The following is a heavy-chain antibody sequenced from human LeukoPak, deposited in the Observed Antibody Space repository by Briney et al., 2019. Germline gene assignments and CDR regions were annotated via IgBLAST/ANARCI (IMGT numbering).Heavy chain of an antibody. Sequence: GGSLRLSCAASRHTFSRDDLHWVRRVVGKRLEWVSPMRPTGATSSPGSGKGRFTISRDNAKNSLYLQMNSLRAEDTALYHCAILGGVTTSVTGLGMDVWGQGTTVTVSS. J-gene: IGHJ6*02. V-gene: IGHV3-13*01. CDR1: RHTFSRDD. D-gene: IGHD4-17*01. CDR3: AILGGVTTSVTGLGMDV. CDR2: MRPTGAT.